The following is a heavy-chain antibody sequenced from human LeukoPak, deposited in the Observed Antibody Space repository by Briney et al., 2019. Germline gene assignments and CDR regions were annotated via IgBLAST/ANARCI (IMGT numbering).Heavy chain of an antibody. Sequence: SETLSLTCAVSGYSISSGYYWGWIRQPPGKGLEWIGSIYHSGSTYYNPSLKSRVTISVDTSKNQFSLKLSSVTAVDTAVYYCARMGTSWGYYFDYWGQGTLVTVSS. CDR3: ARMGTSWGYYFDY. D-gene: IGHD2-2*01. CDR2: IYHSGST. V-gene: IGHV4-38-2*01. J-gene: IGHJ4*02. CDR1: GYSISSGYY.